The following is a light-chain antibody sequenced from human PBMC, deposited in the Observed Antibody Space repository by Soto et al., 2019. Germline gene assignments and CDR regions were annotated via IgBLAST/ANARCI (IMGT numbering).Light chain of an antibody. Sequence: QSVLTQPPSVSGTPGQRVTISCSGGSSNVGSNSVSWYQQVPGTAPKLLIYSSNQRPSGVPDRFSGSKSGTSASLAISGLQSEDEAAYYCAARDDSLNGWVFGGGTKLTVL. J-gene: IGLJ3*02. CDR2: SSN. CDR3: AARDDSLNGWV. V-gene: IGLV1-44*01. CDR1: SSNVGSNS.